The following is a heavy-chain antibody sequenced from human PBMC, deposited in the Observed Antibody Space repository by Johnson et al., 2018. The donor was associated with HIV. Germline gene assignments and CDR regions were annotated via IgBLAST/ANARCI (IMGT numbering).Heavy chain of an antibody. Sequence: VQLVESGGGVVQSGRSLRLSCAASGFTFSSYAMHWVRQAPGKGLEWVGRIRNKPSSYSTEYAASVKGRFTVSRDDSKNSVYLQMSSLKTEDTAVYYCTRDRDGVGVSWGQGTMVTVSS. CDR3: TRDRDGVGVS. V-gene: IGHV3-72*01. D-gene: IGHD3-10*01. CDR1: GFTFSSYA. J-gene: IGHJ3*01. CDR2: IRNKPSSYST.